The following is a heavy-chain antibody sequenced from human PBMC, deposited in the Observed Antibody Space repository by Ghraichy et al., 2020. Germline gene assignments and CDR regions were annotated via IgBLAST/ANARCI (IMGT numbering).Heavy chain of an antibody. J-gene: IGHJ4*02. D-gene: IGHD3-3*01. CDR3: ARGGDFWSGYYTGGFDY. V-gene: IGHV3-7*03. Sequence: ETLSLTCAASGFTFSSYWMSWVRQAPGKGLEWVANIKQDGSEKYYVDSVKGRFTISRDSAKNSLYLQMNSLRAEDTAVYYCARGGDFWSGYYTGGFDYWGQGTLVTVSS. CDR2: IKQDGSEK. CDR1: GFTFSSYW.